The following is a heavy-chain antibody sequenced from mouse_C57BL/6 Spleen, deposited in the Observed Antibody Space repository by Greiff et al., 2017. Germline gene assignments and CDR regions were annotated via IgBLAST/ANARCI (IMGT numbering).Heavy chain of an antibody. J-gene: IGHJ4*01. CDR1: GYTFTSYW. D-gene: IGHD3-2*02. Sequence: QVQLQQPGAELVMPGASVKLSCKASGYTFTSYWMHWVKQRPGQGLEWIGEIDPSDSYTNYNQKFKGKSTLTVDKSSSTAYMQLSSLPSEDSAVYYCARSVRDSSGYLGNAMDYWGQGTSVTVSS. V-gene: IGHV1-69*01. CDR3: ARSVRDSSGYLGNAMDY. CDR2: IDPSDSYT.